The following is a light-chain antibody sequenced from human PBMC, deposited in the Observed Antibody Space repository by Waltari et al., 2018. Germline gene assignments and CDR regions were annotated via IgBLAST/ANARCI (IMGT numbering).Light chain of an antibody. CDR3: QQSYSTPPSYT. V-gene: IGKV1-39*01. CDR2: AAS. J-gene: IGKJ2*01. Sequence: DIQMTQSPSSLSVSVGDRVTITCRASQSISSYLNWYQQKPGKAPKLLIYAASSLQSGVPSRFSGSGSGTDFTLTISSLQPEDFATYYCQQSYSTPPSYTFGQGTKLEIK. CDR1: QSISSY.